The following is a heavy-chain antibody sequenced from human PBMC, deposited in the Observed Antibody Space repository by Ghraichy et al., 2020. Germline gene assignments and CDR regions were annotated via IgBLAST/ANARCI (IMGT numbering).Heavy chain of an antibody. V-gene: IGHV4-39*01. D-gene: IGHD4-17*01. J-gene: IGHJ4*02. CDR1: GGSVTSSSFF. CDR2: GFYSGST. CDR3: ARHVMSDLPTAYYFDF. Sequence: SQTLSLTCTVSGGSVTSSSFFWGWVRQPPGKGLEWIGSGFYSGSTYYNPSLKSRVTISVDTSMNQISLKLSSVTAADTAVYYCARHVMSDLPTAYYFDFWGQGTLVTVSS.